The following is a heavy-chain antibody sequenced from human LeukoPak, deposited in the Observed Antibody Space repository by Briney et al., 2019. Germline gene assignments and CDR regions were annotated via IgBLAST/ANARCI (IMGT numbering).Heavy chain of an antibody. D-gene: IGHD3-10*01. CDR3: AKDRGYGSGSFPNFDY. CDR1: GFTSSSYA. V-gene: IGHV3-23*01. J-gene: IGHJ4*02. CDR2: ISGSGGST. Sequence: GGSLRLSCAASGFTSSSYAMSWVRQAPGKGLEWVSAISGSGGSTYYADSVKGRFTISRDNSKNTLYLQMNSLRAEDTAVYYCAKDRGYGSGSFPNFDYWGQGTLVTVSS.